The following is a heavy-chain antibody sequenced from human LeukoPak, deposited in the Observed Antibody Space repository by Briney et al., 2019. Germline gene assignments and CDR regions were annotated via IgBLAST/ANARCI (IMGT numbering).Heavy chain of an antibody. CDR2: IIPIFGKA. Sequence: SVNVSCKASGCTFSSYAISWVRQAPVQGLEWMGGIIPIFGKANYAQKFQGRVTITTDESTSTAFMELSSMRSEDTAVYYCARTSLGYCSSTSCSYYYYYMDVWGKGTTVTVSS. CDR1: GCTFSSYA. J-gene: IGHJ6*03. D-gene: IGHD2-2*01. V-gene: IGHV1-69*05. CDR3: ARTSLGYCSSTSCSYYYYYMDV.